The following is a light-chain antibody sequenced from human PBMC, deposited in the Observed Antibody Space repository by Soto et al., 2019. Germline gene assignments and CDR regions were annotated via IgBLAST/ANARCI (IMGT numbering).Light chain of an antibody. J-gene: IGKJ1*01. Sequence: FTPTPCTLSLYPGERATLSCSASQSVSSVYLAWYQQKPGRAPRLLISGTSNRASGIPDRFSGSGSGTDFTLTISRLEPEDFAVFYCQHYDSSLTWTFGQGTKVDIK. CDR1: QSVSSVY. CDR3: QHYDSSLTWT. V-gene: IGKV3-20*01. CDR2: GTS.